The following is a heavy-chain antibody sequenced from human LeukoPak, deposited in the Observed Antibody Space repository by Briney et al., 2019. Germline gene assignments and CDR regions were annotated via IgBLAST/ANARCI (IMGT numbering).Heavy chain of an antibody. CDR2: IWDTDIT. D-gene: IGHD5-12*01. CDR3: ARGLVLATDDAFDI. V-gene: IGHV4-59*01. Sequence: SETLSLTCTVSGGSIRSYFWSWLRQPPGKGLEWLGYIWDTDITDYNPSLKSRVTISLDTSKNHFSLKLRSVTAADTALYFCARGLVLATDDAFDIWGQGTLVTVSS. J-gene: IGHJ3*02. CDR1: GGSIRSYF.